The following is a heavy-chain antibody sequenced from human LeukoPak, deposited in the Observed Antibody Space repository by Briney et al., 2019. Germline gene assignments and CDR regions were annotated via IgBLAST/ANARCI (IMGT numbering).Heavy chain of an antibody. V-gene: IGHV1-2*02. CDR3: ARDRYSSSWYRPQHNWFDP. CDR2: INPNSGGT. CDR1: GYTFTGYY. Sequence: GASVKVSCKASGYTFTGYYMHWVRQAPGQGLEWMGWINPNSGGTNYAQKFQGRVTMTRDTSISTAYMELSRLRSDDTAVYYCARDRYSSSWYRPQHNWFDPWGQGTLVTVSS. D-gene: IGHD6-13*01. J-gene: IGHJ5*02.